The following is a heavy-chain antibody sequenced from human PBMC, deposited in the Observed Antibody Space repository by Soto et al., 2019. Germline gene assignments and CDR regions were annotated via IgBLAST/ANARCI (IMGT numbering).Heavy chain of an antibody. CDR1: GGTFSSYA. D-gene: IGHD3-22*01. CDR2: IIPIFGTA. V-gene: IGHV1-69*01. J-gene: IGHJ6*02. Sequence: QVQLVQSGAEVKKPGSSVKVSCKASGGTFSSYAISWVRQAPGQGLEWMGGIIPIFGTANYAQKFQGRVTITAYESTSTAYMELSSLRSEDTAVYYCARKDSSGFRYYYYGMDVWGQGTTVTVSS. CDR3: ARKDSSGFRYYYYGMDV.